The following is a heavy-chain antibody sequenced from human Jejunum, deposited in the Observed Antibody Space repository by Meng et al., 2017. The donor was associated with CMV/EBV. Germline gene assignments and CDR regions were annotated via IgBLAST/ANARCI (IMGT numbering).Heavy chain of an antibody. CDR3: VKDRGVPYYESLTGYSYFDY. D-gene: IGHD3-9*01. CDR2: ISNDGSNK. Sequence: GMHWVRQAQGKGLEWVTFISNDGSNKYYGDSVKGRFTISRDNSKNTLYLQMNSLRAEDTSVYYCVKDRGVPYYESLTGYSYFDYWGQGALVTVSS. J-gene: IGHJ4*02. V-gene: IGHV3-30*02. CDR1: G.